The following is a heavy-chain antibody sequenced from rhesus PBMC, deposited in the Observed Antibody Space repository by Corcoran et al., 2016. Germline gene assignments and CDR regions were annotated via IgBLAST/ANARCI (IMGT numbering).Heavy chain of an antibody. Sequence: QVQLVQSGAEVKKPGASVKVSCKASGFTFGSNGISWVRQAPGQGLEWRGGIGPLVGVTNYARNFQGRATITADPSTTPAYMELSSLRSEDTAVYYCARVGVGDSYKFDFWGQGVLVTVSS. CDR1: GFTFGSNG. D-gene: IGHD2-33*01. CDR3: ARVGVGDSYKFDF. V-gene: IGHV1S10*01. CDR2: IGPLVGVT. J-gene: IGHJ4*01.